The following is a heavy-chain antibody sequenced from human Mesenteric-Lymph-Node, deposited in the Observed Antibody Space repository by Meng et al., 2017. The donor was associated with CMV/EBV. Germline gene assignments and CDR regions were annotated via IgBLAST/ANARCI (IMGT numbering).Heavy chain of an antibody. CDR3: ARGVSAGVDF. Sequence: SCRASGYTFTSLHINWVRQATGQGLEWMGWMSPSDGNTAYAQKFQGRVTMTRDTSISTAYMELSSLTSDDTAVYCCARGVSAGVDFWGQGSLVTVSS. V-gene: IGHV1-8*01. CDR2: MSPSDGNT. CDR1: GYTFTSLH. D-gene: IGHD6-25*01. J-gene: IGHJ4*02.